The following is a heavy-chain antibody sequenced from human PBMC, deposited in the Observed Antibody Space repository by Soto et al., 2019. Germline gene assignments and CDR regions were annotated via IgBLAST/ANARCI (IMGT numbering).Heavy chain of an antibody. V-gene: IGHV4-30-2*01. CDR1: GGSISSGGYS. Sequence: QLQLQESGSGLVKPSQTLSLTCAVSGGSISSGGYSWSWIRQPPGKGLEWIGDLYHSGSTYYNPSLKSRGPISVDRAKTQFSLKLSSVTAADTAVYYCARASWSGYWFDPWGQGTLVTVSS. J-gene: IGHJ5*02. CDR3: ARASWSGYWFDP. CDR2: LYHSGST. D-gene: IGHD3-3*01.